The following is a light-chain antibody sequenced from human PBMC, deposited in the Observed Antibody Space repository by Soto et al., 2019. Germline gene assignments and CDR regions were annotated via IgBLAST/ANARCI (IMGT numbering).Light chain of an antibody. CDR3: QKFTSAPFT. J-gene: IGKJ4*01. CDR1: QGISNH. Sequence: PSSLSASVGDRVTITCRASQGISNHLAWYQQKPGKLPNLLIYAASILQSGVPSRFSGSGSGTDFTLTINSLQPEDVSIYYCQKFTSAPFTFGGGTKVDI. CDR2: AAS. V-gene: IGKV1-27*01.